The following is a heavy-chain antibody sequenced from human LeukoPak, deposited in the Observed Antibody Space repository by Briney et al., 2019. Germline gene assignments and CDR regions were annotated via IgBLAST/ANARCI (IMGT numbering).Heavy chain of an antibody. CDR1: GLTFSNYA. Sequence: GGSLRLSCAASGLTFSNYAMMWVRQASGKRLEWVSSITGSGDGTYYADSVRGRFTISRDNSENTLYLQLNSLRADDTAVYFCVKGFVHPTYYFDYWGQGTLVTVSS. V-gene: IGHV3-23*01. J-gene: IGHJ4*02. CDR2: ITGSGDGT. D-gene: IGHD3-10*01. CDR3: VKGFVHPTYYFDY.